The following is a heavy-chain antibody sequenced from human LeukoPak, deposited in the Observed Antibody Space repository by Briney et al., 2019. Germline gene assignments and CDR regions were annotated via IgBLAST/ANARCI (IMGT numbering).Heavy chain of an antibody. V-gene: IGHV3-23*01. Sequence: PGGSLRLSCAASGFTFSGYAMSWVRQAPGKGLEWVSAISGSGGSTYYADSVKGRFTISRDNSKDTLYLQMNSLRAEDTAVYYCAKNGDYYDSSGYYHDDAFDIWGQGTMVTVSS. CDR1: GFTFSGYA. CDR3: AKNGDYYDSSGYYHDDAFDI. J-gene: IGHJ3*02. D-gene: IGHD3-22*01. CDR2: ISGSGGST.